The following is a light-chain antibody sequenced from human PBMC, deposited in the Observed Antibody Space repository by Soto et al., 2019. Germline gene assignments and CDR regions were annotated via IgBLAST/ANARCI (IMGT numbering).Light chain of an antibody. Sequence: QSALTQPPSASGSPGQSVTISCTGTSSDVGGYDYVSWYQQHPGKATKLIIYEVTERPSGVPDRFSGSKSGNTASLTVSGLQSEDEANYYCSSYAGNDRLGVFGGGTKLTVL. CDR1: SSDVGGYDY. CDR2: EVT. CDR3: SSYAGNDRLGV. V-gene: IGLV2-8*01. J-gene: IGLJ2*01.